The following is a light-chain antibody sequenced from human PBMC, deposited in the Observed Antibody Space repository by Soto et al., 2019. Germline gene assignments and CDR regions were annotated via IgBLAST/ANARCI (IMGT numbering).Light chain of an antibody. CDR1: QSISNS. V-gene: IGKV1-5*03. Sequence: DIQMTQSPSTLSASVRDRVTITCRASQSISNSLAWYQQRPGKAPKLLIYKASSLETGVPSRFSGSGSGTEFTLTISSLQHDDFATYYCQQYNSDWNTFGQGTRMEIK. CDR3: QQYNSDWNT. CDR2: KAS. J-gene: IGKJ5*01.